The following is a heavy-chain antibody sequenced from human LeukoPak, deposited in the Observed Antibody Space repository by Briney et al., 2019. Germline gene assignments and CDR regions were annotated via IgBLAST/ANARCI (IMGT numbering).Heavy chain of an antibody. CDR3: ATSVATVIPLWDV. CDR1: GYTLTELS. J-gene: IGHJ6*02. V-gene: IGHV1-24*01. Sequence: GASVTVSCKVSGYTLTELSMHWVRQAPGKGLEWMGGFDPQEGETIYAQKFQGRVTMTEDTSTDTAYMELSSLRSEDTAVYYCATSVATVIPLWDVWGQGTTVSVSS. D-gene: IGHD4-17*01. CDR2: FDPQEGET.